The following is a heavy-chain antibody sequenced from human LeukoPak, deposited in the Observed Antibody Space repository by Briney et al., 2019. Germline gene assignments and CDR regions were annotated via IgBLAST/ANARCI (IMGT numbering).Heavy chain of an antibody. V-gene: IGHV4-59*12. CDR1: GGSISSYY. CDR3: ARDYRFGELLSPHFDY. CDR2: ISYSGST. Sequence: PSETLSLTCTVSGGSISSYYWSWIRQPPGKGLEWSGYISYSGSTYYNPSLKSRVTISVDTSKNQFSLKLGSVAAADTAVYYCARDYRFGELLSPHFDYWGQGTLVTVSS. J-gene: IGHJ4*02. D-gene: IGHD3-10*01.